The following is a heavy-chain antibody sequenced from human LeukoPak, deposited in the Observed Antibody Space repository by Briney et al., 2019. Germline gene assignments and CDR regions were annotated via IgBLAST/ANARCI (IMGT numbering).Heavy chain of an antibody. CDR2: IYYSGTT. J-gene: IGHJ4*02. CDR3: ARHESGGLFAY. D-gene: IGHD6-25*01. Sequence: PSETLSLTCTVSGGXITSYYCSWIRQPPGKGLEWIGYIYYSGTTSYNPSLRSRVTISVDTSKNQISLKLSSVTAADTAVYYCARHESGGLFAYWGQGILVTVSS. V-gene: IGHV4-59*01. CDR1: GGXITSYY.